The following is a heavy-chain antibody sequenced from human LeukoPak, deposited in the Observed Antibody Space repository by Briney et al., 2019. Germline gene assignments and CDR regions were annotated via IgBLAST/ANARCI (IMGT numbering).Heavy chain of an antibody. CDR1: GFTFSSYA. CDR3: ARPVRYYDSSGPDY. J-gene: IGHJ4*02. CDR2: ISYDGSNK. Sequence: GGSLILSCAASGFTFSSYAMHWVRQAPGKGLEWVAVISYDGSNKYYADSVKGRFTISRDNSKNTLYLQMNSLRAEDTAVYYCARPVRYYDSSGPDYWGQGTLVTVSS. V-gene: IGHV3-30*04. D-gene: IGHD3-22*01.